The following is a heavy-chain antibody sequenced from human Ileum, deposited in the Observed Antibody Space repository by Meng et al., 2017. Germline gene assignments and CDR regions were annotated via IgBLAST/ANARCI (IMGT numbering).Heavy chain of an antibody. CDR1: GDSLIAYN. V-gene: IGHV4-59*08. CDR3: ARQTATYPSNWFDP. J-gene: IGHJ5*02. Sequence: QVLLQESGPGLVKPSGTLFPPCRVSGDSLIAYNWNWIRQAPGKGLEWLGYVYDGEAPNYNPSLQSRLTISMDKSANQFSLRLNSVTAADTAIYYCARQTATYPSNWFDPWGQGILVTVSS. CDR2: VYDGEAP. D-gene: IGHD2-21*02.